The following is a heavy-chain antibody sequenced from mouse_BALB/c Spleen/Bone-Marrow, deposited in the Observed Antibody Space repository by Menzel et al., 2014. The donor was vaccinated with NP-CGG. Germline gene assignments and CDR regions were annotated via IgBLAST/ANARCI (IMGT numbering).Heavy chain of an antibody. D-gene: IGHD1-1*01. CDR1: GFSLTSYG. J-gene: IGHJ3*01. V-gene: IGHV2-9*02. Sequence: VKLVGSGPGLVAPSQSLSITCTVSGFSLTSYGVHWVRQPPGKGLEWLGVIWAGGSTNYNSALMSRLSISKDNSKSQVFLKMNSLQTDDTAMYYCATLRVVRGYWGQGTLVTVSA. CDR3: ATLRVVRGY. CDR2: IWAGGST.